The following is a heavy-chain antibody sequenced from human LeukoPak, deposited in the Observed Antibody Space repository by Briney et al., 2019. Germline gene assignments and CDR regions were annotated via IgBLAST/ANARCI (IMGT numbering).Heavy chain of an antibody. CDR1: GITFNRYA. J-gene: IGHJ4*02. D-gene: IGHD1-1*01. V-gene: IGHV3-23*01. Sequence: PGGSLRLSCAASGITFNRYAMSWARQAPGKGLEWVSGISGSGDKTYYADSVKGRFTISRDNSKNTLYLQMNSLRAEDTAVYYCAKEAIPHLNSDSWVECWGRGTMVTVSS. CDR3: AKEAIPHLNSDSWVEC. CDR2: ISGSGDKT.